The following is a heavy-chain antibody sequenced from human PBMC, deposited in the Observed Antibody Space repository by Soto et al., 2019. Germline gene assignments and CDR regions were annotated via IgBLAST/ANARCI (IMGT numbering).Heavy chain of an antibody. CDR1: GFTFSSYA. CDR3: ARAMTTVTTYWFDP. J-gene: IGHJ5*02. Sequence: ESGGGVVQPGRSLRLSCAASGFTFSSYAMHWVRQAPGKGLEWVAVISYDGSNKYYADSVKGRFTISRDNSKNTLYLQMNSLRAEDTAVYYCARAMTTVTTYWFDPWGQGTLVTVSS. V-gene: IGHV3-30-3*01. D-gene: IGHD4-17*01. CDR2: ISYDGSNK.